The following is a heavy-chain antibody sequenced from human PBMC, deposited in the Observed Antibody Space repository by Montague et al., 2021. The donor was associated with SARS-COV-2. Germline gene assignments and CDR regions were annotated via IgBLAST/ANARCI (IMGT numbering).Heavy chain of an antibody. D-gene: IGHD3-10*01. Sequence: SETLSLTCTVSGGSISSSSYYWGWIRQPPGKGLEWIGNIYYSGSTYYNPSLKSRVTMSVYTSRKQFSLKLTSVTAADTAVYYCAGGYGSGSYSSWGQGTLVTVSS. CDR2: IYYSGST. J-gene: IGHJ4*02. V-gene: IGHV4-39*07. CDR1: GGSISSSSYY. CDR3: AGGYGSGSYSS.